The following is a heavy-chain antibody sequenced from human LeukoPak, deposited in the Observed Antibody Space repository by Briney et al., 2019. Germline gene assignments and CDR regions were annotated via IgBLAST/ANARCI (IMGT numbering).Heavy chain of an antibody. CDR1: GFTFSTYN. CDR3: AGQGLGYDEPIDY. Sequence: GGSLRLPCAASGFTFSTYNMNWIRQAPGKGLEWLAYISHSSTAIYYADSVKGRFTISRDNAKKSLYLQMNSLRAEDTAVYYCAGQGLGYDEPIDYWGQGTLVTVSS. J-gene: IGHJ4*02. V-gene: IGHV3-48*04. CDR2: ISHSSTAI. D-gene: IGHD5-12*01.